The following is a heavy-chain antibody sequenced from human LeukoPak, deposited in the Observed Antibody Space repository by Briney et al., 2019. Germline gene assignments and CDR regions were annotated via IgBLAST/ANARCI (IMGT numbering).Heavy chain of an antibody. CDR1: GFTFSQTG. CDR3: ATEGGHLTHLSF. J-gene: IGHJ1*01. D-gene: IGHD2-15*01. Sequence: GGSLRLSCPTSGFTFSQTGFHWVRQAPGKGLEWVAVIWFDGSQKYHADSVKGRFTISRDDSKNTLYLQMDNLRAEDTAVYYCATEGGHLTHLSFWGRGTPLTVSS. V-gene: IGHV3-33*01. CDR2: IWFDGSQK.